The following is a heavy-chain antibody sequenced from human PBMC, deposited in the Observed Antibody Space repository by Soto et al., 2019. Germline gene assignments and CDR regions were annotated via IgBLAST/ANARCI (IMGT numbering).Heavy chain of an antibody. CDR3: AVGLAGDKVDS. Sequence: SETLSLTCAVSGGSVSSTNWWSWIRQPPGKGLEWIGHIYNSGSTYNNPSLNSRVFISLDTSKNQFSLNLSSVTAADTAVYYCAVGLAGDKVDSWGQGTLVTVSS. J-gene: IGHJ4*02. CDR2: IYNSGST. CDR1: GGSVSSTNW. V-gene: IGHV4-30-4*01. D-gene: IGHD6-19*01.